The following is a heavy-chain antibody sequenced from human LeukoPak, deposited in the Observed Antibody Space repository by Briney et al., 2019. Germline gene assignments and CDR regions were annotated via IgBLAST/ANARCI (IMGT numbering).Heavy chain of an antibody. J-gene: IGHJ3*02. D-gene: IGHD4-17*01. V-gene: IGHV3-23*01. CDR3: AKEEENYYGDQGAFDI. CDR2: ISGSGGST. CDR1: GFTLSSYA. Sequence: GGSLRLSCAASGFTLSSYAMSCVRQAPGKGLEWVSAISGSGGSTYYADSVKGRFTISRDNSKNTLYLQMNSLRAEDTAVYYCAKEEENYYGDQGAFDIWGQGTMVTVSS.